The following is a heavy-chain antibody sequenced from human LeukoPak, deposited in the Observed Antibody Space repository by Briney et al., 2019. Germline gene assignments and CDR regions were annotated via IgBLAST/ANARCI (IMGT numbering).Heavy chain of an antibody. CDR3: ARAADMSGTLDFDY. V-gene: IGHV1-18*01. CDR1: GYTFTSYG. J-gene: IGHJ4*02. Sequence: GASVKVSCKASGYTFTSYGISWVRQAPGQGLEWMGWISAYNGNTNYAQKLQGRVTMTRDMSTSTVYMELSSLRSEDTAVYYCARAADMSGTLDFDYWGQGTLVTVSS. CDR2: ISAYNGNT. D-gene: IGHD2-2*01.